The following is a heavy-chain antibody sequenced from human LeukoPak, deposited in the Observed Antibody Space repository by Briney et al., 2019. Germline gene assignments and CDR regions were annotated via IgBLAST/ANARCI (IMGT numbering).Heavy chain of an antibody. J-gene: IGHJ4*02. CDR2: INSDGSST. CDR3: ARDGYSSIDFDY. D-gene: IGHD6-13*01. V-gene: IGHV3-74*01. Sequence: GGSLSLSCAASGFTFSSYWMHWVRQAPGKGLVWVSRINSDGSSTSYADSVKGRFTISRDNAKNTLYLQMNSLRAEDTAVYYCARDGYSSIDFDYWGQGTLVTVSS. CDR1: GFTFSSYW.